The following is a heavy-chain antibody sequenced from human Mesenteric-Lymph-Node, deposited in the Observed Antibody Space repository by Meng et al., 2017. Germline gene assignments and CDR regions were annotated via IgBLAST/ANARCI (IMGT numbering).Heavy chain of an antibody. Sequence: QPPLQEAGPGPVAPSEALSLPCSVSGGSSSTSGYYWGWIRPPPGKGLEWIGSIGHSGFTYYTPSLKSRVTVSIDTSRNQFSLWLTSVTAADTAVYYCVRSSGWVKTGFDPWGQGTLVTVSS. V-gene: IGHV4-39*01. J-gene: IGHJ5*02. D-gene: IGHD6-19*01. CDR1: GGSSSTSGYY. CDR3: VRSSGWVKTGFDP. CDR2: IGHSGFT.